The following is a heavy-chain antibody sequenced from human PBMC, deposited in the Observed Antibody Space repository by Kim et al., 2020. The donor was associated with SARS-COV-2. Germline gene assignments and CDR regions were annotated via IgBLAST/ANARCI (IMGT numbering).Heavy chain of an antibody. Sequence: GRFTISRGNTKNTLYLHMNSLRAEDTAVYYCAKEYMITFGGVIATYYVDYWGQGTLVTVSS. V-gene: IGHV3-23*01. CDR3: AKEYMITFGGVIATYYVDY. J-gene: IGHJ4*02. D-gene: IGHD3-16*02.